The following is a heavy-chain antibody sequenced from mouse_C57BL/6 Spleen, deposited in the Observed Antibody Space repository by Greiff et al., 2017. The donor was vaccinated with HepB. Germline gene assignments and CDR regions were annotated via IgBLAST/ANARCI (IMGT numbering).Heavy chain of an antibody. CDR3: ARGNPLFAY. Sequence: QVQLQQSGPGLVQPSQSLSITCTVSGFSLTSYGVHWVRQSPGKGLEWLGVIWSGGSTDYNAAFISRLSISKDNSKSQVFFKMNSLQADDTAIYYCARGNPLFAYWGQGTLVTVSA. J-gene: IGHJ3*01. V-gene: IGHV2-2*01. CDR1: GFSLTSYG. CDR2: IWSGGST.